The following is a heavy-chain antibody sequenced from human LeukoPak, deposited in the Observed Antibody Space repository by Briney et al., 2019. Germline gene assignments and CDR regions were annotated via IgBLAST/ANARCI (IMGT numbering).Heavy chain of an antibody. CDR2: IYTSGST. Sequence: SQTLSLTCTVSGGSISSGSYYWSWIRQPAGKGLEWIGRIYTSGSTNYNPSLKSRVTISVDTSKNQFSLKLSSVTAADTAVYCCARIAASCVDYWGQGTLVTVSS. D-gene: IGHD6-6*01. CDR3: ARIAASCVDY. J-gene: IGHJ4*02. CDR1: GGSISSGSYY. V-gene: IGHV4-61*02.